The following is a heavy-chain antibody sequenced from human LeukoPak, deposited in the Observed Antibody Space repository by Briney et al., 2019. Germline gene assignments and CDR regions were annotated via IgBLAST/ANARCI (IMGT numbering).Heavy chain of an antibody. V-gene: IGHV4-39*01. CDR3: ARVFRRVTPNLFLSNRLIFDY. CDR1: DDSISSSDFY. J-gene: IGHJ4*02. CDR2: LYYSGGS. D-gene: IGHD3-3*01. Sequence: PSETLSLTCTVSDDSISSSDFYWGWLRQPRGKGLEWIGSLYYSGGSYYNPSLNSRVTVSVDTSKKQFSLKLSSVTAADTAVYYCARVFRRVTPNLFLSNRLIFDYWGQGTLVTVSS.